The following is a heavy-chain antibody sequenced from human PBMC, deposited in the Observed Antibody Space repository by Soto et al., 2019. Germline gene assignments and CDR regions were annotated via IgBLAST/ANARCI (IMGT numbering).Heavy chain of an antibody. Sequence: GASVKVSCKASGYTFTSYGISWVRQAPGQGLEWMGWISGDNGNTNYAQEFQGRVTMTTDTSTSTAYMELRSLRSDDTAVYYCARDVVVYTTTGGPDYWGQGTLVTVSS. J-gene: IGHJ4*02. CDR2: ISGDNGNT. CDR3: ARDVVVYTTTGGPDY. V-gene: IGHV1-18*01. CDR1: GYTFTSYG. D-gene: IGHD4-17*01.